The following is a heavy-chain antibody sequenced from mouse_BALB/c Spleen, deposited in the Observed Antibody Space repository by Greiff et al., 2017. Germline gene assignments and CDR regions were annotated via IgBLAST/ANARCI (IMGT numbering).Heavy chain of an antibody. CDR3: ARCYYGSPSYYAMDY. Sequence: DVKLVESGGGLVQPGGSRKLSCAASGFTFSSFGMHWVRQAPEKGLEWVAYISSGSSTIYYADTVKGRFTISRDNPKNTLFLQMTSLRSEDTAMYYCARCYYGSPSYYAMDYWGQGTSVTVSS. J-gene: IGHJ4*01. V-gene: IGHV5-17*02. CDR2: ISSGSSTI. D-gene: IGHD1-1*01. CDR1: GFTFSSFG.